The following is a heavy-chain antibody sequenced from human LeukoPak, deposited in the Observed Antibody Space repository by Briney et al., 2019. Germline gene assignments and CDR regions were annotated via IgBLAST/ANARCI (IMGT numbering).Heavy chain of an antibody. J-gene: IGHJ4*02. CDR1: GFTFSSYA. V-gene: IGHV3-23*01. Sequence: GGSLRLSCAASGFTFSSYAMTWVRQAPGKGLEWVSTISGSGGRTYHADSVKDRFTISRDDSESTLYLQMNSLRFEDTAVYYCAKEYAHRRSTNNFDSWGQGTLVTVSS. CDR2: ISGSGGRT. D-gene: IGHD2-8*01. CDR3: AKEYAHRRSTNNFDS.